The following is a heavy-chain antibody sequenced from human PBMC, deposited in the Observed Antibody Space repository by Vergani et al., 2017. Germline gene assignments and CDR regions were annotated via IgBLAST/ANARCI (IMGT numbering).Heavy chain of an antibody. D-gene: IGHD2-15*01. CDR1: GYTFNTYD. J-gene: IGHJ5*01. CDR2: MNPNSGNT. V-gene: IGHV1-8*02. Sequence: QVQLVQSGAEVKKPGASVKVSCKASGYTFNTYDINWVRQAPGQGLEWMGWMNPNSGNTGYAQKFQGRVTMTRYTSITTADMELNSLRFGDTAVYYCARGQSGYCTGDICYIHPWFESWGQGTLVTVAS. CDR3: ARGQSGYCTGDICYIHPWFES.